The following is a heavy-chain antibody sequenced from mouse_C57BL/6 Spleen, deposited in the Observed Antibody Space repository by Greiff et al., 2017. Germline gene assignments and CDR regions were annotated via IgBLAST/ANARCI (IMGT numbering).Heavy chain of an antibody. D-gene: IGHD3-2*02. V-gene: IGHV1-39*01. CDR1: GYSFTDYN. CDR3: ARGGSGLTEAWFAY. J-gene: IGHJ3*01. Sequence: EVQLQQSGPELVKPGASVKISCKASGYSFTDYNMNWVKQSNGKSLEWIGVINPNYGPTSYNQKFKGKATLAVDQSSSTAYMQLNSLTSEDSAVYYGARGGSGLTEAWFAYWGQGTLVTVSA. CDR2: INPNYGPT.